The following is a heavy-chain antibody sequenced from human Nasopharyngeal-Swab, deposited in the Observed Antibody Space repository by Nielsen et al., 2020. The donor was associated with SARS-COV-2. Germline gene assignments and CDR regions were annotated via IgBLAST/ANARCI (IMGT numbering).Heavy chain of an antibody. CDR3: ARGRDYGDYVDYFDY. Sequence: WIRQPPGKGLEWIGEINHSGSTNYNPSLKSRVTISVDTSKNQFSLKLSSVTAADTAVYYCARGRDYGDYVDYFDYWGQGTLVNVSS. V-gene: IGHV4-34*01. D-gene: IGHD4-17*01. CDR2: INHSGST. J-gene: IGHJ4*02.